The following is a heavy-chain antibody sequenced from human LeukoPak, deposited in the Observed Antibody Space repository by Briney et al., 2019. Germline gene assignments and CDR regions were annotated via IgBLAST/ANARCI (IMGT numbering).Heavy chain of an antibody. CDR3: ATGTVVGRGYYAMDV. Sequence: ASVKISCKVSGYTFTYNYMHWVQQAPGKGLEWMGLVDPEDGETIYAENFQGRITITADTSTDTAYMELTSLRSEDTALYYCATGTVVGRGYYAMDVWGQGTTVTVSS. CDR1: GYTFTYNY. J-gene: IGHJ6*02. CDR2: VDPEDGET. V-gene: IGHV1-69-2*01. D-gene: IGHD4-23*01.